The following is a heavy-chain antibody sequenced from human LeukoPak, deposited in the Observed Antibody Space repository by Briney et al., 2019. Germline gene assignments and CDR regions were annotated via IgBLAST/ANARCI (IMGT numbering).Heavy chain of an antibody. J-gene: IGHJ4*02. CDR1: GYIFTSYY. CDR2: INPSGGST. V-gene: IGHV1-46*03. Sequence: ASVKVSCKASGYIFTSYYIQWVRQAPGQGLEWMGVINPSGGSTNYAQKFQGRGTMIRDTSTSTVYMELSSLRSEDTAVYYCTRNDASGLDYWGQGTLVTASS. CDR3: TRNDASGLDY. D-gene: IGHD3-10*01.